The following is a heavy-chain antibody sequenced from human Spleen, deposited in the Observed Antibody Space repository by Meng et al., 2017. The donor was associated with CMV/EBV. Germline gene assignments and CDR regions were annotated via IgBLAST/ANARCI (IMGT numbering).Heavy chain of an antibody. CDR3: ATGATLDY. CDR1: GFTFSSYR. D-gene: IGHD3-10*01. V-gene: IGHV3-21*01. Sequence: GGSLKISCAASGFTFSSYRINWVRQAPGKGLEWVASISSTSAYIYYAESVEGRFIISRDNAKSSLYLTMDNLAAEDTAVYYCATGATLDYWGQGTLVTVSS. CDR2: ISSTSAYI. J-gene: IGHJ4*02.